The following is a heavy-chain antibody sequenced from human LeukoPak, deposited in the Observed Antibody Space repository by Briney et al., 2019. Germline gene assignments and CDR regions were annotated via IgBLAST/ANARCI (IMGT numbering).Heavy chain of an antibody. CDR2: IYYSGST. CDR3: AADVSNYSSWYSGVDY. D-gene: IGHD6-13*01. V-gene: IGHV4-30-4*08. J-gene: IGHJ4*02. Sequence: SQTLSLTCTVSGGSISSGDYYWSWTRQPPGKGLEWIGYIYYSGSTYYNPSLKSRVTISVDTSKNQFSLKLSSVTAADTAVYYCAADVSNYSSWYSGVDYWGQGTLVTVSS. CDR1: GGSISSGDYY.